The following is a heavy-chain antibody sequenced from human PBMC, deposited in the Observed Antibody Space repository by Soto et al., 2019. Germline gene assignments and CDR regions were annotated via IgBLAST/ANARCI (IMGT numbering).Heavy chain of an antibody. CDR2: INPNSGGT. V-gene: IGHV1-2*04. CDR1: GDGYAGRS. CDR3: ARSTRRDYYGSGSPFSFDY. Sequence: ASVKACCEECGDGYAGRSRRWVRQAHRQGLEWMGWINPNSGGTNYAQKFQGWVTMTRDTSISTAYMELSRLRSDDTAVYYCARSTRRDYYGSGSPFSFDYWGQGTLVTVSS. D-gene: IGHD3-10*01. J-gene: IGHJ4*02.